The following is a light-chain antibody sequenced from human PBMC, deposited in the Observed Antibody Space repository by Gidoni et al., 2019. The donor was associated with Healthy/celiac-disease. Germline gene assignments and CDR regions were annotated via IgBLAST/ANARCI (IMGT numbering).Light chain of an antibody. J-gene: IGLJ2*01. CDR2: GNS. CDR1: SSNIGAGYD. Sequence: QSVLTQPPPVPGHPGQRVTISCTGSSSNIGAGYDVHWYQQLPGAAPKLLIYGNSNRPSGVPDRFSGSKSGTSASLAITGLQAEDEADYYCQSYDSSLSGSVFGGGTKLTVL. V-gene: IGLV1-40*01. CDR3: QSYDSSLSGSV.